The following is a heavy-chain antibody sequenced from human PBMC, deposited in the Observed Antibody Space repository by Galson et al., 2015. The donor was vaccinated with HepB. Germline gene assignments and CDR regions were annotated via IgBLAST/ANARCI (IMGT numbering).Heavy chain of an antibody. CDR3: ATGEWVGELFSLDY. J-gene: IGHJ4*02. V-gene: IGHV1-24*01. CDR1: GYTLSELS. CDR2: FDPEDGET. Sequence: SVKVSCKVSGYTLSELSMHWVRQAPGKGLEWMGGFDPEDGETIYTQRFQGRVTMTEDTSTDTAYMELSSLRSEDTAVYYCATGEWVGELFSLDYWGQGTLVTVSS. D-gene: IGHD3-10*01.